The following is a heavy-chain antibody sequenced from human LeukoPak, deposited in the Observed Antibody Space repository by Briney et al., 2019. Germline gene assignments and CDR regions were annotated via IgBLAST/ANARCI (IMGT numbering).Heavy chain of an antibody. D-gene: IGHD3-10*01. V-gene: IGHV3-53*01. CDR1: GFSVSSNY. CDR3: VTVQFARTMSFDY. CDR2: IYSDGTT. Sequence: GGSLRLSCAASGFSVSSNYMTWVRQAPGKGLEGVSVIYSDGTTYYADSVRGRFTISRDNSKNTLFLQMNSLRAEDTAVYYCVTVQFARTMSFDYWGQGTLVTVSS. J-gene: IGHJ4*02.